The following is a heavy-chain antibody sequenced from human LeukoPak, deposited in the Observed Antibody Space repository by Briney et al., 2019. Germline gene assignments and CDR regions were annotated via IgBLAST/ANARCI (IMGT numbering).Heavy chain of an antibody. CDR1: GFTFNNAW. J-gene: IGHJ4*02. D-gene: IGHD2-21*01. Sequence: GGSLRLSCAASGFTFNNAWMSWVRLAPGKGLEWVGRTRNKANSYTTEYAASVKGRFTISRDDSRNSLYLQMNSLKSEDTAVYYCVRVVHITANYPFDYWGQGTLVTVSS. CDR2: TRNKANSYTT. V-gene: IGHV3-72*01. CDR3: VRVVHITANYPFDY.